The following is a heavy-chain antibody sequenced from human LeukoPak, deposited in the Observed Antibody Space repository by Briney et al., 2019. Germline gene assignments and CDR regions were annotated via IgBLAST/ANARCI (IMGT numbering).Heavy chain of an antibody. D-gene: IGHD3-3*01. CDR1: GGSISSGSYY. J-gene: IGHJ6*03. CDR3: ARDPTTLTIFGNYYYMDV. Sequence: NPSETLSLTCTVSGGSISSGSYYWSWIRQPAGKGLEWIGRIYTSGSTNYNPSLKSRVTISVDTSKNQFSLKLSPVTAADTAVYYCARDPTTLTIFGNYYYMDVWGKGTTVTVSS. V-gene: IGHV4-61*02. CDR2: IYTSGST.